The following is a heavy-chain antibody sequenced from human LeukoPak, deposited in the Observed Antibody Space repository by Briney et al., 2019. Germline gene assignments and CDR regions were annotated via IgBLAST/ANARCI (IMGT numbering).Heavy chain of an antibody. J-gene: IGHJ4*02. D-gene: IGHD3-22*01. CDR2: INPSGGYT. Sequence: ASVKVSCKASGYTFTSYSMHWVRQAPGQGLEWIGIINPSGGYTNYAQKFQGRVTMTRDTSTSTVYMELSSLRSEDTAVYYCARGEGGYVDYWGQGTLVTVSS. V-gene: IGHV1-46*01. CDR3: ARGEGGYVDY. CDR1: GYTFTSYS.